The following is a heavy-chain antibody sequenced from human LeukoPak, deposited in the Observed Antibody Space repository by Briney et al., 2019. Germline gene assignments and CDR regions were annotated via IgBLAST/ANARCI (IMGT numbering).Heavy chain of an antibody. CDR3: ARGSALLALSFDY. Sequence: ASVKVSCKASGYTVTSYYMHWVRQAPGQGLEWMGGIIPIFGTANYAQKFQGRVTITADESTSTAYMELSSLRSEDTAVYYCARGSALLALSFDYWGQGTLVTVSS. CDR2: IIPIFGTA. CDR1: GYTVTSYY. J-gene: IGHJ4*02. V-gene: IGHV1-69*13. D-gene: IGHD2-15*01.